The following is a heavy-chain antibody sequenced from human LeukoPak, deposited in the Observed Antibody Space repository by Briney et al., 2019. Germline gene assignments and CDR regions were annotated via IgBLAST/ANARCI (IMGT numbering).Heavy chain of an antibody. CDR3: ARNEAA. J-gene: IGHJ3*01. D-gene: IGHD6-25*01. CDR1: GFIFSSYS. V-gene: IGHV3-30*04. Sequence: AGRSLRLSCAASGFIFSSYSMNWVRQAPGKGLEWVACITDDGRKTYHADSVKGRFTISRDDSKNTIYLQMSSLTPEDTAVYYCARNEAAWGQGTMVTVSS. CDR2: ITDDGRKT.